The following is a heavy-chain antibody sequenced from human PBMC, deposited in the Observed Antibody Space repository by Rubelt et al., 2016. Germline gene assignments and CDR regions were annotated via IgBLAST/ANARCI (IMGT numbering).Heavy chain of an antibody. V-gene: IGHV3-30*04. Sequence: AMHWVRQAPGKGLEWVAVISYDGSNKYYSDSVKGRFTISRDNSKNTLYLQLNSLRAEDTAVYYCARVVGSGRKTAGAFDIWGQGTMVTVSS. CDR3: ARVVGSGRKTAGAFDI. J-gene: IGHJ3*02. D-gene: IGHD2-15*01. CDR2: ISYDGSNK. CDR1: A.